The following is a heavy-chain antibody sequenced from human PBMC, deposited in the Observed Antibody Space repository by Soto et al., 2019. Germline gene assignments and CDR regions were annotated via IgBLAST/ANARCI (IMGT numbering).Heavy chain of an antibody. CDR1: EYTFTSYD. V-gene: IGHV1-8*01. D-gene: IGHD6-13*01. Sequence: ASVKVSCKASEYTFTSYDINWVRQASGQGLEWMGWMNPNTGHTGYAQNFQGRVTMTRDTSISTAYMELSSLRSEDTAVYYCARAGQIAAYIWAWGQGTLVTVLL. CDR2: MNPNTGHT. CDR3: ARAGQIAAYIWA. J-gene: IGHJ5*02.